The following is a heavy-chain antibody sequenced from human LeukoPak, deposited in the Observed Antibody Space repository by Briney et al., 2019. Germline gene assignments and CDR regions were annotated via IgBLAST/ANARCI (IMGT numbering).Heavy chain of an antibody. Sequence: SETLSLTCTVSGGSISSGDYYWSWIRQPPGKGLEWIGYIYYSGSTYYNPSLKSRVTISVDTSKNQFSLKLSSVTAADTAVYYCARARPDYYDSSGYYGVTDYWGQGTLVTVSS. V-gene: IGHV4-30-4*01. CDR3: ARARPDYYDSSGYYGVTDY. J-gene: IGHJ4*02. CDR2: IYYSGST. CDR1: GGSISSGDYY. D-gene: IGHD3-22*01.